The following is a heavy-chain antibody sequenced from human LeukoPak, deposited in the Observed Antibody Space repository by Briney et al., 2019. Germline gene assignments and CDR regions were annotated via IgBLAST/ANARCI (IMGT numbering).Heavy chain of an antibody. CDR3: ATAGYSSGWHYFDY. D-gene: IGHD6-19*01. V-gene: IGHV1-24*01. CDR2: FDPEDGET. J-gene: IGHJ4*02. CDR1: GYTLTELS. Sequence: ASVKVSCKVSGYTLTELSMHWVRQAPGKGLEWMGGFDPEDGETIYAQKFQGRVTMTEDTSTDTAYMELSSLGSEDTAVYYCATAGYSSGWHYFDYWGQGTLVTVSS.